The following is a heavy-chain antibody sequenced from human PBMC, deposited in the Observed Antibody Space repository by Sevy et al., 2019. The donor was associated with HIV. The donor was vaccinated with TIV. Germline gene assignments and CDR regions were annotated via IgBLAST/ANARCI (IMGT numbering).Heavy chain of an antibody. CDR2: VDPEDDEK. D-gene: IGHD3-22*01. Sequence: ASVKVSCKVSGYTLTELSMHWVRQAPGKGLEWMGTVDPEDDEKIYAQKFQGRVTMTEDTSTDTAYMELSRLRSEDTAVYYCATTNDYYDTSGYPFDSWGQGTLVTVSS. V-gene: IGHV1-24*01. CDR1: GYTLTELS. J-gene: IGHJ4*02. CDR3: ATTNDYYDTSGYPFDS.